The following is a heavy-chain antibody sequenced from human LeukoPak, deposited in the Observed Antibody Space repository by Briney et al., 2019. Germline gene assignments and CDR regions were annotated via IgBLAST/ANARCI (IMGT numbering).Heavy chain of an antibody. J-gene: IGHJ4*02. CDR3: AKVRSGYDLIEGFDY. CDR1: GFTFSGYA. V-gene: IGHV3-23*01. D-gene: IGHD5-12*01. CDR2: ISGSGSST. Sequence: QAGGSLRLSCAASGFTFSGYAMNWVRQAPGKGPEWVSAISGSGSSTYYADSVKGRFTISRDNSKNTLYLQMNSLRAEDTAVYYCAKVRSGYDLIEGFDYWGQGTLVTVSS.